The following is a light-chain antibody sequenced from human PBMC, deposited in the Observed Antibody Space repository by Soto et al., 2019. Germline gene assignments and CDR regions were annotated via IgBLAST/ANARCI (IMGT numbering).Light chain of an antibody. Sequence: QSVLTQPPSVSAASGQKVTISCSGSRSNIGANYVSWYQQFPGTAPRLLIYDNDKRPSGIPDRFSGSKSGTSATLAITGLQTGDEADYYCGTWDDSLNGYVFGTGTKVTVL. J-gene: IGLJ1*01. CDR3: GTWDDSLNGYV. V-gene: IGLV1-51*01. CDR2: DND. CDR1: RSNIGANY.